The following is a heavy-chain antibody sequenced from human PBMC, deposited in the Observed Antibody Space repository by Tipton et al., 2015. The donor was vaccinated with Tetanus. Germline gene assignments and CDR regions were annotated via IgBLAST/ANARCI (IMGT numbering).Heavy chain of an antibody. J-gene: IGHJ5*01. Sequence: QVQLVQSGPEVKKPGASVKVSCKASGYTFTGYYVHWVRQAPGQGLEWMAWIHPNDGDTRYAQKFQGRVTVTSDTSINTAYLELSGLTSDDTAFYYCVRHPPRSPWSQRPYNWFDSWGQGTLVTVSS. V-gene: IGHV1-2*02. CDR3: VRHPPRSPWSQRPYNWFDS. D-gene: IGHD5-24*01. CDR1: GYTFTGYY. CDR2: IHPNDGDT.